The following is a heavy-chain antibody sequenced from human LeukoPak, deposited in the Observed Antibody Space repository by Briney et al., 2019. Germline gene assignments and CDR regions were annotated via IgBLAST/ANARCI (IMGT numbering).Heavy chain of an antibody. Sequence: SETLSLTCAVYGGSFSGYYWSWIRQPPGKGLEWIGEINHSGSTNYNPSLKSRVTISVDTSKNQFSLKLSSVTAADTAVYYCARGHMYYYGCRGRYGMDVWGQGTTVTVSS. V-gene: IGHV4-34*01. J-gene: IGHJ6*02. CDR1: GGSFSGYY. D-gene: IGHD3-10*01. CDR2: INHSGST. CDR3: ARGHMYYYGCRGRYGMDV.